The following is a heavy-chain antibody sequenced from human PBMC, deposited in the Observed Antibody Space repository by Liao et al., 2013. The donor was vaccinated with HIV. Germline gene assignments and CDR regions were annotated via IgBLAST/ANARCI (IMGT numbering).Heavy chain of an antibody. J-gene: IGHJ3*01. Sequence: QVRLQQWGAGLLKPSETLSLTCAVYGGSFSGYFWSWLRQPPGKGLEWIGEITHSGGTNCKSSLKSRVTISVDTSKNQFSLKLSSVTAADTAVYYCARGTQVTMVRGVIVPTTFDAFDVWGQGTTVTVSS. CDR3: ARGTQVTMVRGVIVPTTFDAFDV. CDR2: ITHSGGT. CDR1: GGSFSGYF. V-gene: IGHV4-34*01. D-gene: IGHD3-10*01.